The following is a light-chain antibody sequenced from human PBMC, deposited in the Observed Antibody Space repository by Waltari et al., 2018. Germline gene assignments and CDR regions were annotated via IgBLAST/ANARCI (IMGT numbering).Light chain of an antibody. J-gene: IGKJ1*01. CDR1: QSVSSQ. CDR3: QQRSDWPCT. V-gene: IGKV3-11*01. CDR2: DAS. Sequence: EIVLTQSPATLSLSPGERATLSCRASQSVSSQLAWYQQKPGQAPRLLIYDASDRATGIPGRFIGSGSGTDFTLTISSLEPEDFAVYYCQQRSDWPCTFGQGTRVEIK.